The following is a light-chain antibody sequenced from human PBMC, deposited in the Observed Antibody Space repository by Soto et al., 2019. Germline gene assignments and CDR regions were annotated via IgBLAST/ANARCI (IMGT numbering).Light chain of an antibody. CDR2: GAS. Sequence: EIVLTQSPGTLSLSPGARAALYCRASQSVSSSYLAWYQQKPGQSPRLLIYGASSRATGIPDRFSGSGSGIDFTLTISRLEPEDFAVYYCQQYGSSPITFGQGTLLEI. J-gene: IGKJ5*01. V-gene: IGKV3-20*01. CDR3: QQYGSSPIT. CDR1: QSVSSSY.